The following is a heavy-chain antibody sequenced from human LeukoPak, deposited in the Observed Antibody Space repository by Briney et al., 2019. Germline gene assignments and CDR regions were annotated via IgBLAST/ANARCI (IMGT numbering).Heavy chain of an antibody. CDR3: ARLGDGDNLRYFDY. V-gene: IGHV4-59*08. D-gene: IGHD5-24*01. CDR2: IYYSGST. Sequence: SETLSLTCTVSGDSISGNYWTWIRQPPGKELEWIGYIYYSGSTNYNASLKSRVTISVDTSKNQFSLKLSPVTAADTAVYYCARLGDGDNLRYFDYWGQGTLVTVSS. CDR1: GDSISGNY. J-gene: IGHJ4*02.